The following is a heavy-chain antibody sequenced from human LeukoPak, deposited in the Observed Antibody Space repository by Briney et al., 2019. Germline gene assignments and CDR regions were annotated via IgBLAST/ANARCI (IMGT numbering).Heavy chain of an antibody. Sequence: SVKVSCKASGGTFSSYAISWVRQAPGQGLEWMGRVIPILGIANYAQTFQGRVTITADNSTSTAYMELSSLRSEDTAVYYCARDSHYYDSSGYYGGEGYFDYWGQGTLVTVSS. J-gene: IGHJ4*02. CDR2: VIPILGIA. CDR3: ARDSHYYDSSGYYGGEGYFDY. D-gene: IGHD3-22*01. V-gene: IGHV1-69*04. CDR1: GGTFSSYA.